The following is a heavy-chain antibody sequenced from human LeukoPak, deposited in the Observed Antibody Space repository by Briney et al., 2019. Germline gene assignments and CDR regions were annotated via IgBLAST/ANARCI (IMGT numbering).Heavy chain of an antibody. Sequence: PGGSLRLSCEASGFTFSTYGMHWVRQAPGKGLEWVAVIWYDGSNKNYADSVKGRFTTSRDNAKNSLYLQINSLRAEDTAVYCCARGGGENVGYYYYGMDVWGQGTTVTVSS. CDR3: ARGGGENVGYYYYGMDV. J-gene: IGHJ6*02. D-gene: IGHD3-10*01. CDR2: IWYDGSNK. CDR1: GFTFSTYG. V-gene: IGHV3-33*03.